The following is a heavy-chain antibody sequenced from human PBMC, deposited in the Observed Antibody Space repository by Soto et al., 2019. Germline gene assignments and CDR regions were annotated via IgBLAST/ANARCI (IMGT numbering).Heavy chain of an antibody. CDR2: ISWNSGSI. Sequence: GGSLRLSCAASGFTFDDYAMHWVRQAPGKGLEWVSGISWNSGSIGYADSVKGRFTISRDNAKNSLYLQMNSLRAEDTALYYCAKEAGDGYCSGGSCYSRAANFDYWGQGTLVTVSS. CDR1: GFTFDDYA. V-gene: IGHV3-9*01. J-gene: IGHJ4*02. D-gene: IGHD2-15*01. CDR3: AKEAGDGYCSGGSCYSRAANFDY.